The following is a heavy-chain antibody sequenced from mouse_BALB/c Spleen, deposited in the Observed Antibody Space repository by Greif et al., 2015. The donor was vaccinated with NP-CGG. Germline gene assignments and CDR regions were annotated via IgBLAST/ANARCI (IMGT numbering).Heavy chain of an antibody. D-gene: IGHD1-2*01. CDR2: IDPENGDT. V-gene: IGHV14-4*02. J-gene: IGHJ4*01. CDR1: GFNIKDYY. CDR3: NAVITTATEAMDY. Sequence: VQLQQSGAELVRSGASVKLSCTASGFNIKDYYMHWVKQRPEQGLEWIGWIDPENGDTEYAPKFQGKATMTADTSSNTAYLQLSSLTSEDTAVYYCNAVITTATEAMDYWGQGTSVTVSS.